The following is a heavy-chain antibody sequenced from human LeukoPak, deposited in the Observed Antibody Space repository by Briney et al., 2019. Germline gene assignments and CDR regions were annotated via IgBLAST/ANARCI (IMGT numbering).Heavy chain of an antibody. J-gene: IGHJ6*02. CDR3: ARRKGNYYGMDV. Sequence: SETLSLTCTVSGSSISSSSYYWGWIRQPPGKGLEWIGSIYYSGSTYYNPSLKSRVTISVDTSKNQFSLKLSSVTAADTAVYYCARRKGNYYGMDVWGQGTTVTVSS. V-gene: IGHV4-39*01. CDR1: GSSISSSSYY. CDR2: IYYSGST.